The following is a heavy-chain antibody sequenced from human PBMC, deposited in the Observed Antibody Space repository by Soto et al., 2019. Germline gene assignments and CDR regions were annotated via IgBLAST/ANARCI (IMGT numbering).Heavy chain of an antibody. CDR1: GFTFSSYA. CDR2: ISYDGSNK. D-gene: IGHD1-1*01. V-gene: IGHV3-30-3*01. CDR3: ARAEVLGNYFDY. Sequence: QVQLVESGGGVVQPGRSLRLSCAASGFTFSSYAMHWVRQAPGKGLEWVAVISYDGSNKYYADSVKGRFTISRDNSKNTLYLQMNSLRAEDTAVYYCARAEVLGNYFDYWGQGTLVTVSS. J-gene: IGHJ4*02.